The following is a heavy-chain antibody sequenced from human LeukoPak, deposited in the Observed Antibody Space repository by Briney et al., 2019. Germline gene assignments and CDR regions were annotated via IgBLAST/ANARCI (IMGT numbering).Heavy chain of an antibody. D-gene: IGHD6-13*01. Sequence: GRSLRLSCAASGFTFCSYAMHWVRQAPGKGLEWVAVISYDGSNKYYADSVKGRFTISRDNSKNTLYLQMNSLRAEDTAVYYCARGHSSSWYFDYWGQGTLVTVSS. CDR3: ARGHSSSWYFDY. CDR1: GFTFCSYA. J-gene: IGHJ4*02. V-gene: IGHV3-30*01. CDR2: ISYDGSNK.